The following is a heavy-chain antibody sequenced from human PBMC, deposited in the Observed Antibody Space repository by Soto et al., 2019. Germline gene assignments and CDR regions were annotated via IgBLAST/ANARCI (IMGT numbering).Heavy chain of an antibody. CDR2: IWYDGSNK. Sequence: QVQLVESGGGVVQPGRSLRLSCAASGFTCSSYGMHWVRQAPGKGLEWVAVIWYDGSNKYYADSVKGRFTISRDNSKNTLYLQMNSLRAEDAAVFYCARESGPTYYDSSGYHYWGQGTLVTVSS. CDR3: ARESGPTYYDSSGYHY. CDR1: GFTCSSYG. J-gene: IGHJ4*02. V-gene: IGHV3-33*01. D-gene: IGHD3-22*01.